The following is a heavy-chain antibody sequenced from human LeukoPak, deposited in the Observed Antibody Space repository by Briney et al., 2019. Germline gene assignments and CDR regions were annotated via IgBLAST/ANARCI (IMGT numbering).Heavy chain of an antibody. D-gene: IGHD3-22*01. CDR2: IYPGDSDT. CDR1: GYSFTSYW. CDR3: ARGGIVVVIPDPPDY. Sequence: GESLKISCKGSGYSFTSYWIGWVRQTPGKGLEWMGIIYPGDSDTRYSPSFQGQVTISADKSISTAYLQWSSLKASDTAMFYCARGGIVVVIPDPPDYWGQGTLVTVSS. V-gene: IGHV5-51*01. J-gene: IGHJ4*02.